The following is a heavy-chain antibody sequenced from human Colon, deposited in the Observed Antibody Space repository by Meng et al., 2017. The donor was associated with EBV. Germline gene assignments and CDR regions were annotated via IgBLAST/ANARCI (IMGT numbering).Heavy chain of an antibody. CDR1: GYTFTRYP. CDR2: ISTNTGNP. CDR3: GTLKYTSGFYGPAY. J-gene: IGHJ4*02. D-gene: IGHD6-19*01. Sequence: VTRVQSGSELKKPGASVKVSGKPSGYTFTRYPMNWVRQAPGQGLEWMGWISTNTGNPTYAQGFTGRFVFSVDTSVSTAYLQISSLKAEDTAVYYCGTLKYTSGFYGPAYWGQGALVTVSS. V-gene: IGHV7-4-1*02.